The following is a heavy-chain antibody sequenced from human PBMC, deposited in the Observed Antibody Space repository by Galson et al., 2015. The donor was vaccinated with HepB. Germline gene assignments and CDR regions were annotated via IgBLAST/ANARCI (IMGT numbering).Heavy chain of an antibody. Sequence: SCAASGFTFSSYAISWVRQAPGQGLEWMGGIIPIFGTANYAQKFQGRVTITADESTSTAYMELSSLRSEDTAVYYCARDLDGYHDAFDIWGQGTMVTVSS. J-gene: IGHJ3*02. CDR3: ARDLDGYHDAFDI. CDR2: IIPIFGTA. CDR1: GFTFSSYA. V-gene: IGHV1-69*01. D-gene: IGHD6-25*01.